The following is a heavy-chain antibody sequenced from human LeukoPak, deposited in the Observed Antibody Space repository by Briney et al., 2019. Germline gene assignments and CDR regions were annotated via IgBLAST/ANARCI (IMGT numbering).Heavy chain of an antibody. Sequence: TGGSLRLSCAASGFTFSSHAMSWVRQAPGKGLEWVSGISGSGVDTHYADSVKGRFTISRDNSKNTLYLQMNSLRADDTALYYCAKTPPGSYSHSWYSEGHFDYWGQGTLVAVSS. D-gene: IGHD6-13*01. CDR2: ISGSGVDT. V-gene: IGHV3-23*01. CDR1: GFTFSSHA. CDR3: AKTPPGSYSHSWYSEGHFDY. J-gene: IGHJ4*02.